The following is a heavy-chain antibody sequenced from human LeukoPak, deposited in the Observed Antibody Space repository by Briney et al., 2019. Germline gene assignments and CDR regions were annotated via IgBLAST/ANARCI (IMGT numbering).Heavy chain of an antibody. J-gene: IGHJ5*02. D-gene: IGHD3-22*01. Sequence: SSETLSLTCTVSGGSISRYYWSWIRQPPGKGLEWIGYIYYSGSTNYNPSLKSRVTKSVDTSKNQFSLKLSSVTAADTAVYYCAGHYYYDSLFDPWGQGTLVTVSS. V-gene: IGHV4-59*08. CDR2: IYYSGST. CDR1: GGSISRYY. CDR3: AGHYYYDSLFDP.